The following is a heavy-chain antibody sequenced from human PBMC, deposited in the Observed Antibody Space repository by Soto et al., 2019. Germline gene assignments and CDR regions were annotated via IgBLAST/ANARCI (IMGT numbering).Heavy chain of an antibody. CDR2: INHTGST. J-gene: IGHJ4*02. V-gene: IGHV4-34*01. D-gene: IGHD5-18*01. Sequence: QVQLQQLGAGLLKPSETLSLTCAVYGGSFSGYYWSWIRQPPGKGLEWIGEINHTGSTNYNPSLKSRVPISVDTSNNQFSLKLSSVTAADKAVYYCAILRGYSYQTEYWGQGTIVTVSS. CDR1: GGSFSGYY. CDR3: AILRGYSYQTEY.